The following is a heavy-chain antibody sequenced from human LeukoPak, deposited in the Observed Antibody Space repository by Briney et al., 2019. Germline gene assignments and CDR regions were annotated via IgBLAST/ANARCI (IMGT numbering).Heavy chain of an antibody. D-gene: IGHD2-15*01. Sequence: SETLSLTCSVSGGSISSGSYYWNWIRQPGGKGLEWIGRIYTSGSTNYNPSLKSRVTISVDTSKNQFSLKLSSVTAADTAVYYCAREDRYCSGGSCYSWGQGTLVTVSS. CDR1: GGSISSGSYY. V-gene: IGHV4-61*02. CDR2: IYTSGST. CDR3: AREDRYCSGGSCYS. J-gene: IGHJ4*02.